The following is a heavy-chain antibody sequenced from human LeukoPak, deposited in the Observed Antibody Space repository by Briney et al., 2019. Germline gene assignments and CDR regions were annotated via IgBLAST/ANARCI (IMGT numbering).Heavy chain of an antibody. Sequence: PSQTLSLTCTVSGGSISSGDYYWSWIRQPPGKGLEWIGYIYYSGSTYYNPSLKSRVTISVDTSKNQFSLKLSSVIAADTAVYYCARVPQGYYDSSGYYFDYWGQGTLVTVSS. CDR1: GGSISSGDYY. CDR3: ARVPQGYYDSSGYYFDY. J-gene: IGHJ4*02. V-gene: IGHV4-30-4*01. CDR2: IYYSGST. D-gene: IGHD3-22*01.